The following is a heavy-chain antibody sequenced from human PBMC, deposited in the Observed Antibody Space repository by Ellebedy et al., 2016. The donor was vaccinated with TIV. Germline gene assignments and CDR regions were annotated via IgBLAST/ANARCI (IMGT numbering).Heavy chain of an antibody. V-gene: IGHV1-2*02. J-gene: IGHJ4*02. CDR1: GYTFTSHY. Sequence: ASVKVSCKASGYTFTSHYMHWARQAPGQGLEWMGWINPNSGGTNYAQKFQGRVTMTRDTSISPAYMELSRLRSDDTAVYYCASSPHYYGPGSYYSKYYFDYWGQGTLVTVSS. D-gene: IGHD3-10*01. CDR2: INPNSGGT. CDR3: ASSPHYYGPGSYYSKYYFDY.